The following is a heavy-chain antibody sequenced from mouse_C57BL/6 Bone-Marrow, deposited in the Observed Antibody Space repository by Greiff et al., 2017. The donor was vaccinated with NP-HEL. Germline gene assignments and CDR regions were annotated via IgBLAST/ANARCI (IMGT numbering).Heavy chain of an antibody. J-gene: IGHJ4*01. D-gene: IGHD2-3*01. Sequence: EVQLQQSGAELVRPGASVKLSCTASGFNIKDYYMHWVKQRPEQGLEWIGRIDPEDGDTEYAPKFQGKATMTADTSSNPAYLQLSSLTSEDTAVYYCTRWLLPYYYAMDYWGQGTSVTVSS. V-gene: IGHV14-1*01. CDR1: GFNIKDYY. CDR2: IDPEDGDT. CDR3: TRWLLPYYYAMDY.